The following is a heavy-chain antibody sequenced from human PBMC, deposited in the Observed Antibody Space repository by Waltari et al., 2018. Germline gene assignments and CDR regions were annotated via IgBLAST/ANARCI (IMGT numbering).Heavy chain of an antibody. CDR1: GFTFSSYT. V-gene: IGHV3-48*04. J-gene: IGHJ4*02. CDR3: ARAILRLGVLSNYFDY. CDR2: MSSGSSAI. D-gene: IGHD3-16*02. Sequence: EVQLVESGGGLVQPGGSLRLSCAASGFTFSSYTMNWVRQAPGKGLEWVSYMSSGSSAIYYADSVKGRFTISRDNAKNSLHLQMNSLRAEDTAGYYCARAILRLGVLSNYFDYWGQGTLVTVSS.